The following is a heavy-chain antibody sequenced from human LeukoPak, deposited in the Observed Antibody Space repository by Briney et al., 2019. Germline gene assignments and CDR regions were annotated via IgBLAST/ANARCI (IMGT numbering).Heavy chain of an antibody. V-gene: IGHV3-23*01. CDR1: GFTFSSYA. Sequence: GGSLRLTCAASGFTFSSYAMSWVRQAPGKGLEWVSGVSGRGGSTYYTDTVKGRFTISRDNSNNTVYLQMNSLRADDTAVYYCAKAHDILTGYFDYWGQGTLVTVSS. CDR2: VSGRGGST. J-gene: IGHJ4*02. CDR3: AKAHDILTGYFDY. D-gene: IGHD3-9*01.